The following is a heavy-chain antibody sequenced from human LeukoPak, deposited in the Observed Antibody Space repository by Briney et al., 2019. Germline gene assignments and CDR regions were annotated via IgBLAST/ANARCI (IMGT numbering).Heavy chain of an antibody. D-gene: IGHD3-22*01. J-gene: IGHJ4*02. CDR1: GYTFTSHY. Sequence: ASVTVSCKASGYTFTSHYMHWVRQAPGPGLEWMGVINPSGGSTRYAQKFQGRVTMTRDTATSTVYMELSSLISEDTAVYYCARELAGDYYDSSGYYPFDYWGQGTLVTVSS. V-gene: IGHV1-46*01. CDR3: ARELAGDYYDSSGYYPFDY. CDR2: INPSGGST.